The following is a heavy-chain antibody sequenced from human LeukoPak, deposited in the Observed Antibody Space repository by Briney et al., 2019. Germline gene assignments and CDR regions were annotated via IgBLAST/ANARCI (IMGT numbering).Heavy chain of an antibody. CDR1: GGSISSGGYY. J-gene: IGHJ4*02. CDR3: ARQNPAAEGQGLDY. Sequence: SETLSLTCTVSGGSISSGGYYWSWIRQPPGKGLEWIGYIYHTGTTNYNPSLKSRLTISVDTSKNQFSLKLSSVTAADTAVYYCARQNPAAEGQGLDYWGQGALVTVSS. CDR2: IYHTGTT. D-gene: IGHD6-13*01. V-gene: IGHV4-61*08.